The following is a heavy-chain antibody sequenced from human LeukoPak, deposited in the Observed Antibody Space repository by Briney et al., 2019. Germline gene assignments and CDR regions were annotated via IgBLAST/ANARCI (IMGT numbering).Heavy chain of an antibody. Sequence: GGSLRLSCVASGSTFSNYAMSWVRQAPGKGLEWVSAISNSGGRTYYADSVKGRFTISRDNSKNTLYLQMNSLRAEDTAVYYCAKFSAYCSGTSCYVPFDYWGQGTLVTVSS. CDR3: AKFSAYCSGTSCYVPFDY. J-gene: IGHJ4*02. CDR1: GSTFSNYA. V-gene: IGHV3-23*01. CDR2: ISNSGGRT. D-gene: IGHD2-2*01.